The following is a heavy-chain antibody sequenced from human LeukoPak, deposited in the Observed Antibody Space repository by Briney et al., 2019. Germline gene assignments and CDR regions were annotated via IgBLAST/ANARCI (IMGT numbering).Heavy chain of an antibody. CDR1: GFTFSRYW. D-gene: IGHD2-15*01. CDR3: ARDCSGGNCYRDPTFDY. CDR2: INSDGSST. Sequence: PGGSLRLSCAAYGFTFSRYWMHWVRQAPGKGLVWVSHINSDGSSTSYADSVKGRFTISRDNAKNSLYLQMNTLRAEDTAVYYCARDCSGGNCYRDPTFDYWGQGTLVTVSS. V-gene: IGHV3-74*01. J-gene: IGHJ4*02.